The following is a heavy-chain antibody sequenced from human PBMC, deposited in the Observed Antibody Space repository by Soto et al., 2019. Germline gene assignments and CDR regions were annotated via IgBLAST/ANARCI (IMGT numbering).Heavy chain of an antibody. V-gene: IGHV1-2*04. CDR2: INPNSGGT. CDR1: GYTFTGYY. Sequence: QVQLVQSGAEVKKPGASVKVSCKASGYTFTGYYMHWVRQAPGQGLEWMGWINPNSGGTNYAQKLQGWVTMTRDTSISTAYMELSRLRSDDTAVYYCARSLNYYYYMDVWGKGTTVTVSS. J-gene: IGHJ6*03. CDR3: ARSLNYYYYMDV.